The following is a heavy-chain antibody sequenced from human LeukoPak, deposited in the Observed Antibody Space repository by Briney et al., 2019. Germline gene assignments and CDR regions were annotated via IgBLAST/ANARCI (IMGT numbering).Heavy chain of an antibody. J-gene: IGHJ5*02. CDR3: ARPHDYGDYFGWFDP. Sequence: ASVKVSCKASGYTFTSYYIHWVRQAPGQGLEWMGIINPSGGTTSYAQKFQGRVTMTRDASTSTVYMEVSSLRSEDTAVYYCARPHDYGDYFGWFDPWGQGTLVTVSS. CDR1: GYTFTSYY. CDR2: INPSGGTT. V-gene: IGHV1-46*01. D-gene: IGHD4-17*01.